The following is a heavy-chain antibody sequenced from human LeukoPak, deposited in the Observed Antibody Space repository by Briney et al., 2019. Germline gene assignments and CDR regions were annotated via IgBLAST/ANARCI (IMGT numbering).Heavy chain of an antibody. CDR1: GFTFSTSW. D-gene: IGHD1-26*01. V-gene: IGHV3-7*04. CDR3: ARAAYTGSPTSFDY. Sequence: GGSLRLSCAASGFTFSTSWMSSVRQAPGKGLEGVATIKQVGSAKYNVDSVKGRFTIYRDNAKISLYLQTNSLRAEDTAVYYCARAAYTGSPTSFDYWGQGTLVTVSS. CDR2: IKQVGSAK. J-gene: IGHJ4*02.